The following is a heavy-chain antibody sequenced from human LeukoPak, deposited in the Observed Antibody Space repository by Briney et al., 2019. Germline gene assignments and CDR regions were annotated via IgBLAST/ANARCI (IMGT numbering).Heavy chain of an antibody. CDR2: IYYSGST. V-gene: IGHV4-30-4*01. Sequence: SETLSLTCTVSGGSISSGDYYWSWIRQPPGKGLERIGYIYYSGSTYYNPSLKSRVTISIDTSKNQFSLKLSSVTAADTAVYYCVRDRELAYWGQGILVTVSS. J-gene: IGHJ4*02. D-gene: IGHD1-1*01. CDR3: VRDRELAY. CDR1: GGSISSGDYY.